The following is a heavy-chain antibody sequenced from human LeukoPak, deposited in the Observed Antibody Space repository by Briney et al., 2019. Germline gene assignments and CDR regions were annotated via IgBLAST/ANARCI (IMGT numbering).Heavy chain of an antibody. D-gene: IGHD6-6*01. CDR2: IIPIFGTA. Sequence: SVKVSCKASGGTFSSYAISWVRQAPGQGLEWMGGIIPIFGTANYAQKFQGRVTITTDESTSTAYMELSSLRSEDTAVYYCARDSSIAARPGAFDIWGQGTMVTVSS. CDR1: GGTFSSYA. J-gene: IGHJ3*02. V-gene: IGHV1-69*05. CDR3: ARDSSIAARPGAFDI.